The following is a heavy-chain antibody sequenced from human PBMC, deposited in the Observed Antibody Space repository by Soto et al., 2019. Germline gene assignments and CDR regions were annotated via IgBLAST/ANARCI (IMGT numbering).Heavy chain of an antibody. J-gene: IGHJ4*02. V-gene: IGHV1-2*02. CDR1: AYCFSVYS. CDR3: TRPKVVHELVY. Sequence: DSGKFCCKCCAYCFSVYSLYLVRQAPGQGLEWMGWVNTNNGDTSYSQNIQDRVTMTRDTAISTAYMKLTGLTSDDTAVYYCTRPKVVHELVYRGQGNLGTVCS. D-gene: IGHD1-7*01. CDR2: VNTNNGDT.